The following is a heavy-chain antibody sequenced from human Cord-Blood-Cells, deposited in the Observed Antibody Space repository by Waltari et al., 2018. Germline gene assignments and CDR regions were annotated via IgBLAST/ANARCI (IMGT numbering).Heavy chain of an antibody. CDR3: ARHSPDLGYYYGMDV. Sequence: QVQLAQSGVEVPTAAASVTVSCSASGYTFTYYYMHWERPAPGQGLEWMGWINHNSGGTNYAQKFQGWITMTRDTTISTAYMEVSRLRSNDTAVYYGARHSPDLGYYYGMDVCGQGTTVTVSS. V-gene: IGHV1-2*04. CDR1: GYTFTYYY. CDR2: INHNSGGT. J-gene: IGHJ6*02. D-gene: IGHD5-18*01.